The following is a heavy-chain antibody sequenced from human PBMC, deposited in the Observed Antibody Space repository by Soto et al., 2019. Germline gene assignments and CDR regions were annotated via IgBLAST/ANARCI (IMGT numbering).Heavy chain of an antibody. J-gene: IGHJ3*02. CDR2: IYYSGST. Sequence: SETLSLTCTVSGGSISSYYWSWIRQPPGKGLEWIGYIYYSGSTNYNPSLKSRVTISVDTSKNQFSLKLSSVTAADTAVYYCARRLSMGGAFDIWGQGTMVTVSS. CDR1: GGSISSYY. CDR3: ARRLSMGGAFDI. V-gene: IGHV4-59*08. D-gene: IGHD1-26*01.